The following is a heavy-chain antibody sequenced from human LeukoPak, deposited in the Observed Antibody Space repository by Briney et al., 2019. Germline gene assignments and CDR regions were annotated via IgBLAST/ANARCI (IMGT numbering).Heavy chain of an antibody. Sequence: PGGSLRLSCAASGFTFSTYAMSWVRQAPGKGLEWVSAISGSGGSTYYADSVKGRFTISRENSKNTLYLQMNSLRAEDTAVYYCAKIPLARYSSGWYPTYYFDYWGQGTLATVSS. CDR3: AKIPLARYSSGWYPTYYFDY. D-gene: IGHD6-19*01. V-gene: IGHV3-23*01. CDR2: ISGSGGST. CDR1: GFTFSTYA. J-gene: IGHJ4*02.